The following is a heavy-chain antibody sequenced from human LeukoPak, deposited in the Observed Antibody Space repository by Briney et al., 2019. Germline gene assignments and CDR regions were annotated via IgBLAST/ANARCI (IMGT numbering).Heavy chain of an antibody. D-gene: IGHD5-24*01. CDR1: GWSFSGYY. Sequence: PSETLSLTCAVYGWSFSGYYWSWIRQPPGKGLEWVGEINHSGSTNYNPSVKSRVTISVDTSKNQFSLKLGYVTAAETDVYYCESMYGFGDGYNYNFHSWGQGTLVTVSS. CDR2: INHSGST. J-gene: IGHJ4*02. CDR3: ESMYGFGDGYNYNFHS. V-gene: IGHV4-34*01.